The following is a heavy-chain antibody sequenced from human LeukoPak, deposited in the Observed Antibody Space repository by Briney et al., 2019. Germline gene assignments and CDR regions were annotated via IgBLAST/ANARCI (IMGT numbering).Heavy chain of an antibody. Sequence: SETLSLTCTVSGGSISGYYWSWIRQPPGKGLEWIGYIYYSGITNYNPSLKSRVTISLDTSKNQFSLKLRSVTAADTAVYYCARDEILAVAGSNYYYYGMDVWGQGTTVIVSS. CDR3: ARDEILAVAGSNYYYYGMDV. CDR1: GGSISGYY. CDR2: IYYSGIT. V-gene: IGHV4-59*01. J-gene: IGHJ6*02. D-gene: IGHD6-13*01.